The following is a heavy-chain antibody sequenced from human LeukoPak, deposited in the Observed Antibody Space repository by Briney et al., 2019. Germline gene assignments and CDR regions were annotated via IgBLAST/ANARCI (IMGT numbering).Heavy chain of an antibody. J-gene: IGHJ4*02. V-gene: IGHV1-69*13. CDR3: ARDGYSSSSFTPFDY. CDR2: IIPIFGTA. Sequence: SVKVPCKASGGTFSSYAISWVRQAPGQGLEWMGGIIPIFGTANYAQKFQGRVTITADESTSTAYMELSSLRSEDTAVYYCARDGYSSSSFTPFDYWGQGTLVTVSS. CDR1: GGTFSSYA. D-gene: IGHD6-6*01.